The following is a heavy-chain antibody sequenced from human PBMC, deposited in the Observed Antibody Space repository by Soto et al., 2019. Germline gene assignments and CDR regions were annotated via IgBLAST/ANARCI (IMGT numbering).Heavy chain of an antibody. J-gene: IGHJ6*02. CDR2: IIPIFGTA. CDR3: ARSVYGPGSYSYYYYGMDV. D-gene: IGHD3-10*01. V-gene: IGHV1-69*01. CDR1: GGNFSSYA. Sequence: VCCQASGGNFSSYAIIWVRHAPGQGLEWMGGIIPIFGTANYAQKFQGRVTITADESTSTAYMELSSLRSEDTAVYYCARSVYGPGSYSYYYYGMDVWGQGTTVTVSS.